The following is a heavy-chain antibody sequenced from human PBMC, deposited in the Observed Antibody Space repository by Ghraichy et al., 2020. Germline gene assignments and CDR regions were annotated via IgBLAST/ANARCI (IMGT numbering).Heavy chain of an antibody. J-gene: IGHJ6*03. D-gene: IGHD4-17*01. V-gene: IGHV3-30*18. CDR1: GFTFSNYG. CDR3: AKVLAYGDYYYYYFYYMDV. CDR2: ISYDGSEE. Sequence: GGSLRLSCAASGFTFSNYGMHWVHQAPGKGLEWMAVISYDGSEEYYADSVKGRFTISRDNSKKTLYLQMNSLTTEDTAVYHCAKVLAYGDYYYYYFYYMDVWGKGTAVTVSS.